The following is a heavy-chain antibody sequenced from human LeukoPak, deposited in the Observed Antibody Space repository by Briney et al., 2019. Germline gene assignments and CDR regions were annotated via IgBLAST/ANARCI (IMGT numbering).Heavy chain of an antibody. D-gene: IGHD6-13*01. J-gene: IGHJ4*02. V-gene: IGHV4-4*07. CDR1: GVSISAYY. CDR2: IYPGESIYASGNT. Sequence: SETLSLTCSVSGVSISAYYWSWIRQPAGKGLEWIGRIYPGESIYASGNTNYNPSLKTRVTMSVDTSKNQFSLKLSSVTAADTAVYYCARDRRGYPDYWGQGTLVTVSS. CDR3: ARDRRGYPDY.